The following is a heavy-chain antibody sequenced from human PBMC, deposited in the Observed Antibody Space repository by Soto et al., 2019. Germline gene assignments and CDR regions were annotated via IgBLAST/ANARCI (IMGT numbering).Heavy chain of an antibody. CDR2: ISAYNGNT. D-gene: IGHD2-15*01. CDR3: ARRLGYLRHWFDP. V-gene: IGHV1-18*01. J-gene: IGHJ5*02. CDR1: GYTFTSYG. Sequence: GASVKVSCKASGYTFTSYGISWVRQAPGQGLEWMGWISAYNGNTNYAQKLQGRVTISVDTSKNQFSLKLSSVTAADTAVYYCARRLGYLRHWFDPWGQGTLVTVSS.